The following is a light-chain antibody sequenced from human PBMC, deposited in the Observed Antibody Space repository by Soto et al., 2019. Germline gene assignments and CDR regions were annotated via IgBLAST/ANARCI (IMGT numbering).Light chain of an antibody. CDR3: GSWDSSLSAYV. Sequence: QSVLTQPPSVSAAPGQKVTISCSGSGSNIGGNSVSWYQQLPVTAPKLLIYDDNKRPSGIPDRFSGSKSGTSATLGITGFQTGDEADYYCGSWDSSLSAYVFGTGTKVTVL. V-gene: IGLV1-51*01. J-gene: IGLJ1*01. CDR1: GSNIGGNS. CDR2: DDN.